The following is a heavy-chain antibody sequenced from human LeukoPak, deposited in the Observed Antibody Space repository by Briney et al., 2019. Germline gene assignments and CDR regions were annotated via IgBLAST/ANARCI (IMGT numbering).Heavy chain of an antibody. V-gene: IGHV4-39*01. D-gene: IGHD1-7*01. Sequence: SSETLSLTCSVSSDSISSTSFFWGWIRQPPGQGLEWVGSVYYSGSTYYNPSLKSRLTISVDTSKKQFSLKLNSVTAADTALYYCARHLSRGGTRLFDFWGQGTLVTVSS. CDR1: SDSISSTSFF. CDR3: ARHLSRGGTRLFDF. CDR2: VYYSGST. J-gene: IGHJ4*02.